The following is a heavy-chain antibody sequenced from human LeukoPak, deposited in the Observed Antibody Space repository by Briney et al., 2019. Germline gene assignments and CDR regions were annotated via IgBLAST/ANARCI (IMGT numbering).Heavy chain of an antibody. V-gene: IGHV4-4*02. J-gene: IGHJ4*02. CDR1: GGSISSTNW. Sequence: PSGTLSLICGVSGGSISSTNWGTWVRRPPGKGLEWIGEVHLDGRTNYNPSLESRLTMSGDLSENHIPLKLTPVTAADTAVYYCAREGGFYRPLDYSGQGTLVTVSS. CDR2: VHLDGRT. D-gene: IGHD3-3*01. CDR3: AREGGFYRPLDY.